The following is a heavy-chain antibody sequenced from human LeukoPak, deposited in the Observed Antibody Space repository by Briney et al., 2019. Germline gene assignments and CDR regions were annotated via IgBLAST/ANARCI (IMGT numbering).Heavy chain of an antibody. CDR1: GGSISSYY. CDR2: IYYSGST. J-gene: IGHJ4*02. CDR3: ARRTTYSNSCFDY. D-gene: IGHD6-13*01. Sequence: PSETLSLTCSVSGGSISSYYWSWIRQPPGKGLEWIGYIYYSGSTNYNPSLKSRVTISVDTSKNQFSLKLSSVTAADTAEYYCARRTTYSNSCFDYWGQGTLVTVSS. V-gene: IGHV4-59*08.